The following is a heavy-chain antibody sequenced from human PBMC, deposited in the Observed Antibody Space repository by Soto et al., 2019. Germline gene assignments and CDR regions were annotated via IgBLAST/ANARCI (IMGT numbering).Heavy chain of an antibody. CDR2: IIPILGIA. D-gene: IGHD2-15*01. J-gene: IGHJ4*02. V-gene: IGHV1-69*08. Sequence: QVQLVQSGAEVKKPGSSVKVSCKASGGTFSSYTISWVRQAPGQGLEWMGRIIPILGIANYAQKFQGRVTITADKSTSKAYMELSSLRSEDTAVYYCARELSVVAALDYWGQGTLVTVSS. CDR3: ARELSVVAALDY. CDR1: GGTFSSYT.